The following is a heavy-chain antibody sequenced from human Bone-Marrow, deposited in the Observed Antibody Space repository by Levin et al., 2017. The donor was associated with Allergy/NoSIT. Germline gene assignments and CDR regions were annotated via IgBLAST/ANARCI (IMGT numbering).Heavy chain of an antibody. J-gene: IGHJ4*02. CDR2: IYYSGST. V-gene: IGHV4-59*11. CDR1: GGSINNHY. CDR3: ARGGWSNDF. Sequence: TASETLSLTCTVSGGSINNHYWTWIRQPPGKGLEWIGYIYYSGSTNYNPSLKSRVTMSVDTSKNQFSLKLTSVTAADTAVYYCARGGWSNDFWGQGTLVTVSS. D-gene: IGHD2-15*01.